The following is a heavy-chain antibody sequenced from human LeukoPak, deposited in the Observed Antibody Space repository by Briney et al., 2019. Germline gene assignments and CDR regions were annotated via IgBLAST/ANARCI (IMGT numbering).Heavy chain of an antibody. D-gene: IGHD6-19*01. V-gene: IGHV4-39*07. CDR3: ARTKNLYSSGWYRGYFDY. J-gene: IGHJ4*02. CDR1: GGSISSSSYY. Sequence: SETLSLTCTVSGGSISSSSYYWGWIRQPPGKGLEWIGSIYYSGSTSYNPSLKSRVTISVDTSKNQFSLKLSSVTAADTAVYYCARTKNLYSSGWYRGYFDYWGQGTLVTVSS. CDR2: IYYSGST.